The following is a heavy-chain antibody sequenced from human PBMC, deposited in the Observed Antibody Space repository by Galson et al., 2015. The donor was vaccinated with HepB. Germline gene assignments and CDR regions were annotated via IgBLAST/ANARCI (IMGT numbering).Heavy chain of an antibody. J-gene: IGHJ3*02. D-gene: IGHD1/OR15-1a*01. CDR2: ISSSSSYI. CDR3: ARGRDWNRHDAFDI. V-gene: IGHV3-21*01. CDR1: GFTFSSYS. Sequence: SLRLSCAASGFTFSSYSMNWVRQAPGKGLEWVSSISSSSSYIYYADSVKGRFTISRDNAKNSLYLQMNSLRAEDTAVYYCARGRDWNRHDAFDIWGQGTMVTVSS.